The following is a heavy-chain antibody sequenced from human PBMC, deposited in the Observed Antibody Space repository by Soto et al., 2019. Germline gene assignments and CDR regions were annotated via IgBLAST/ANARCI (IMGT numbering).Heavy chain of an antibody. D-gene: IGHD3-16*01. CDR2: IYYSGST. J-gene: IGHJ4*02. Sequence: SETLSLTCTVSGGSISSSSYYWGWIRQPPGKGLEWIGSIYYSGSTYYNPSLKSRVTISVDTSKNQFSLKLSSVTAADTAVYYCASPITGWGNFDYWGQGTLVTVSS. CDR1: GGSISSSSYY. V-gene: IGHV4-39*01. CDR3: ASPITGWGNFDY.